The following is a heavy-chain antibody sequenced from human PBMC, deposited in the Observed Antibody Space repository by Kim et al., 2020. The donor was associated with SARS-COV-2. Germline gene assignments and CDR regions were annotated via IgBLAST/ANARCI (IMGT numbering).Heavy chain of an antibody. V-gene: IGHV3-30*02. J-gene: IGHJ4*02. Sequence: YASSVKHRFTLSSANSGSTLSLQMNSLSHQDTAVYYCSKYVRTASSHFDYWGQGTLVTVSS. CDR3: SKYVRTASSHFDY. D-gene: IGHD3-10*02.